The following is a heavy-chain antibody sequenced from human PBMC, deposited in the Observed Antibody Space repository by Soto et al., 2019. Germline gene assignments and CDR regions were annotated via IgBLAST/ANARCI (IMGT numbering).Heavy chain of an antibody. J-gene: IGHJ5*02. V-gene: IGHV4-59*01. D-gene: IGHD3-10*01. Sequence: SETLSLTCTVSGGSISSYYWSWLRQPPGKGLEWIGYIYYSGSTNYNPSLKSRVTISVDTSKNQFSLKLSSVTAADTAVYYCARLPYYYGSAKDTWGQGTLVTVSS. CDR1: GGSISSYY. CDR3: ARLPYYYGSAKDT. CDR2: IYYSGST.